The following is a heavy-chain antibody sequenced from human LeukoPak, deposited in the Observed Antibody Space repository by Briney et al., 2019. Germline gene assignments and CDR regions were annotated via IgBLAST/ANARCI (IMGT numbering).Heavy chain of an antibody. CDR2: IYPGDSDT. Sequence: GESLKISCQGSGYSFTSYWIGWVRQMPGKGLEWMGIIYPGDSDTRYSPSFQGQVTISADKSISTAYLQWSSLKASDTAMYYCARRGYCSGGSCYLLDYWGQGTLVTVS. V-gene: IGHV5-51*01. J-gene: IGHJ4*02. CDR1: GYSFTSYW. D-gene: IGHD2-15*01. CDR3: ARRGYCSGGSCYLLDY.